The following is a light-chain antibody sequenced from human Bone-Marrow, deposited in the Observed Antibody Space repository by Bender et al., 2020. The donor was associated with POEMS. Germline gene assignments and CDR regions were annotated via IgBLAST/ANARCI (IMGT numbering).Light chain of an antibody. J-gene: IGLJ2*01. CDR1: SSEVGSFNL. CDR3: SSYTSSSTLVV. V-gene: IGLV2-14*02. CDR2: EGT. Sequence: QSALTQPASVSGPPGQSITISCTATSSEVGSFNLVSWYQQHPGKAPKLIIYEGTKRPSGVSNRFSGSKSGNTASLTISGLQAEDEADYYCSSYTSSSTLVVFGGGTKLTVV.